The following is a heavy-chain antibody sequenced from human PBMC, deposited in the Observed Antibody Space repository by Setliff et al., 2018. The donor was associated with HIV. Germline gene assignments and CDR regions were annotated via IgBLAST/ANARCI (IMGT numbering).Heavy chain of an antibody. CDR3: ARTRSGGSSVYYYYYMDV. CDR2: MNPDSGNT. V-gene: IGHV1-8*01. Sequence: ASVKASCKASGYTSTSYDINWVRQATGQGLEWMGRMNPDSGNTGSAQNFQGRLTITWNTSISTAYMELGSLGFDDTAVYFCARTRSGGSSVYYYYYMDVWGQGTAVTVSS. CDR1: GYTSTSYD. D-gene: IGHD2-15*01. J-gene: IGHJ6*03.